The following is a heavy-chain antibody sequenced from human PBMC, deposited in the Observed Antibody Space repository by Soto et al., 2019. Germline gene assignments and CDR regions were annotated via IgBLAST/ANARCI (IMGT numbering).Heavy chain of an antibody. CDR2: ISSSSDSR. Sequence: PGGSLRLSCAASEFIFSDYSMNWVRQAPGKGLEWLTYISSSSDSRYYADSVKGRFTISRDNSKNTLYLQMNSLRAEDTATYFCATAYYDSRGFQDRWGQGTLVTVSS. V-gene: IGHV3-48*01. J-gene: IGHJ5*02. CDR3: ATAYYDSRGFQDR. CDR1: EFIFSDYS. D-gene: IGHD3-22*01.